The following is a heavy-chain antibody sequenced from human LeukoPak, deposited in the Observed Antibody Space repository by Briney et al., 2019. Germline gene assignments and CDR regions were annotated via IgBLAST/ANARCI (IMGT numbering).Heavy chain of an antibody. Sequence: PGGSLRLSCAASGFTFSSYGMHWVRQAPGKGLEWVAVIWYDGSNKYYADSVKGRFTISRDNSKNTLYLQMNSLRAEDTAVYYCARDGDGHNCFDYWGQGTLVTVSS. J-gene: IGHJ4*02. D-gene: IGHD5-24*01. CDR3: ARDGDGHNCFDY. CDR2: IWYDGSNK. V-gene: IGHV3-33*01. CDR1: GFTFSSYG.